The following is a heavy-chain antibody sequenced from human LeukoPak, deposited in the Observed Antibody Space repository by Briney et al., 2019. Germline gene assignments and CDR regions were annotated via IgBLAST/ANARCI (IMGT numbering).Heavy chain of an antibody. V-gene: IGHV3-23*01. D-gene: IGHD3-22*01. CDR3: ATVSDSSGRYYFDY. J-gene: IGHJ4*02. Sequence: PGGSLRLSCVASGFTFSSYAMSWVRQAPGKGLEWVPAISRSDASTYYADSVRGRFTISRDNSKNTLYLQMNSLRAEDTAVYYCATVSDSSGRYYFDYWGQGTLVTVSS. CDR1: GFTFSSYA. CDR2: ISRSDAST.